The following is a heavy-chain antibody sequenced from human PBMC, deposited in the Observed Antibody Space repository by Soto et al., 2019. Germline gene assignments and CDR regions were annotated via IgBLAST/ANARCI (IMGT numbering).Heavy chain of an antibody. CDR3: AHAYCDSSGYYYFFDY. D-gene: IGHD3-22*01. Sequence: SGPTLVNPTQTLTLTCTFSGFSLSTSGVGVGWIRQPPGKTLEWLALIYWDGDQRYSPSLKSRLTITKDTSKNHVVFTMTNMEPVDTATYYCAHAYCDSSGYYYFFDYWGQGTLVTVSS. J-gene: IGHJ4*02. CDR1: GFSLSTSGVG. CDR2: IYWDGDQ. V-gene: IGHV2-5*02.